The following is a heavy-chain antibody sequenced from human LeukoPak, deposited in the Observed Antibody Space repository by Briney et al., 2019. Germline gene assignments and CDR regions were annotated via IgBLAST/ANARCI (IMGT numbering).Heavy chain of an antibody. D-gene: IGHD5-18*01. J-gene: IGHJ4*02. CDR1: GFTVSSNY. CDR3: ARTGVWIQLWLGY. CDR2: IYSGGST. Sequence: GGSLRLSCAASGFTVSSNYMSWVRQAPGRGLEWVSVIYSGGSTYYADSVKGRFTISRDNSKNTLYLQMNSLRAEDTAVYYCARTGVWIQLWLGYWGQGTLVTVSS. V-gene: IGHV3-66*01.